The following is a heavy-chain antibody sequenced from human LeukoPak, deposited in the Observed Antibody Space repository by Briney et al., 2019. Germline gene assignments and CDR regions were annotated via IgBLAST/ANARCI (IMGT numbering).Heavy chain of an antibody. CDR2: INPNSGGT. J-gene: IGHJ3*02. Sequence: ASVKVSCKASGYTFTGYYMHWVRQAPGQGFEWMGWINPNSGGTNYAQKFQGRVTMTRDTSISTAYMELSRLRSDDTAVYYCARGGIVVVVAARGAFDIWGQGTMVTVSS. CDR1: GYTFTGYY. CDR3: ARGGIVVVVAARGAFDI. V-gene: IGHV1-2*02. D-gene: IGHD2-15*01.